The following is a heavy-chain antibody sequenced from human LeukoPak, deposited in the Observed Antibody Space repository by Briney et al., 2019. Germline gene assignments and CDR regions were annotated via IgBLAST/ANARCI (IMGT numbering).Heavy chain of an antibody. D-gene: IGHD3-10*01. V-gene: IGHV3-30*02. CDR3: AKAEDVLLWFGELLY. Sequence: GGSLRLSCAASGFTFSTYDIHWVRQAPGKGLEWVAFIRYDASNKKYADSVKGRFTTSRDNSKNTLYLQMNSLRAEDTAVYYCAKAEDVLLWFGELLYWGQGTLVTVSS. CDR1: GFTFSTYD. J-gene: IGHJ4*02. CDR2: IRYDASNK.